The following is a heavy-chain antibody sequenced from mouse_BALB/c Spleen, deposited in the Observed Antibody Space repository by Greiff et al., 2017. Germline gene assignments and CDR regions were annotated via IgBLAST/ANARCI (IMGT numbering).Heavy chain of an antibody. CDR3: ARGSPYYYAMDY. V-gene: IGHV1-63*02. CDR1: GYTFTNYW. Sequence: QVQLKQSGAELVRPGTSVKISCKASGYTFTNYWLGWVKQRPGHGLEWIGDIYPGGGYTNYNEKFKGKATLTADTSSSTAYMQLSSLTSEDSAVYFCARGSPYYYAMDYWGQGTSVTVSS. J-gene: IGHJ4*01. CDR2: IYPGGGYT.